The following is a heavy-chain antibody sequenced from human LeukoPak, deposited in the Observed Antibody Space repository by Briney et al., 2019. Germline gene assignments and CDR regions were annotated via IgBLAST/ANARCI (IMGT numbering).Heavy chain of an antibody. J-gene: IGHJ4*02. CDR1: GFTFSSHG. CDR2: IWYDESHR. Sequence: GGSLRLSCVASGFTFSSHGMHWVRQAPGKGLAWVAVIWYDESHRYYPDSVKGRFTISRDNSKNTLFLQMDSLRVDDTAVYYCVRDNAAADGALDYWGQGSLVTVSS. D-gene: IGHD5-24*01. V-gene: IGHV3-33*01. CDR3: VRDNAAADGALDY.